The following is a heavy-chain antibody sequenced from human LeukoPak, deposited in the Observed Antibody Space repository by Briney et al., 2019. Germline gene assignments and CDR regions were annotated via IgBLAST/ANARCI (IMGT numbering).Heavy chain of an antibody. CDR2: INPNSGGT. D-gene: IGHD3-3*01. V-gene: IGHV1-2*02. Sequence: ASVKVSCKASGYTFTGYSMHWVRQAPGQGLEWMGWINPNSGGTNYAQKFQGRVTTTRDTSISTAYIELSSLRSDDTAVYYCARAPLTGSTIFDPWGQGTLVTVSA. J-gene: IGHJ5*02. CDR3: ARAPLTGSTIFDP. CDR1: GYTFTGYS.